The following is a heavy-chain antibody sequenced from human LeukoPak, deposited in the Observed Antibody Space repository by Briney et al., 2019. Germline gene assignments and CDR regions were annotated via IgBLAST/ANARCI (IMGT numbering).Heavy chain of an antibody. CDR2: IIPIFGTA. J-gene: IGHJ6*03. CDR3: ARTWTRRSFGDYDDYYYYMDV. CDR1: GGTFSSYA. V-gene: IGHV1-69*05. Sequence: GASVKVSCKASGGTFSSYAISWVRQAPGQGLEWMGGIIPIFGTANYAQKFQGRVTITTDESTSTAYMELSSLRSEDTAVYYCARTWTRRSFGDYDDYYYYMDVWGKGTTVTVSS. D-gene: IGHD4-17*01.